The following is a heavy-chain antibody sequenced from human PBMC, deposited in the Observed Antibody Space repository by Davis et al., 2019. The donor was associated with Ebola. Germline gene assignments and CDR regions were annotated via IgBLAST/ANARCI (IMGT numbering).Heavy chain of an antibody. J-gene: IGHJ5*02. CDR3: AREGWIS. D-gene: IGHD2-2*03. V-gene: IGHV3-30*03. CDR2: ISYDGSNK. CDR1: GFTFSSYG. Sequence: GGSLRLSCAASGFTFSSYGMHWVRQAPGKGLEWVAVISYDGSNKYYADSVKGRFTISRDNAKNSLYLQMNSLRAEDTAVYYCAREGWISWGQGTLVTVSS.